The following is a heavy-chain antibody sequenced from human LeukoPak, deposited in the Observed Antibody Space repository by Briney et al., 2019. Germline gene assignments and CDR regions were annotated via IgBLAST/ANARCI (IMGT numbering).Heavy chain of an antibody. CDR3: ARDEHQFYRERSGRFAY. D-gene: IGHD2-15*01. CDR1: GFTFGYYW. V-gene: IGHV3-7*04. J-gene: IGHJ4*02. Sequence: GSPTLFNAASGFTFGYYWMGWVRQAPGKGLEWVANIKQDGSEKYYVDSVRGRFTISRDNAKNSLSLQMNSMRAEDTAVYYCARDEHQFYRERSGRFAYWGQEKRDTVSS. CDR2: IKQDGSEK.